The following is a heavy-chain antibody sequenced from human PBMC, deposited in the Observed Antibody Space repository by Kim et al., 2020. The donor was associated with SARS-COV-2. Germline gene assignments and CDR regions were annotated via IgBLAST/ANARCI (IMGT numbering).Heavy chain of an antibody. CDR2: ISYDGSNK. CDR3: ARDQWGVMYYYDSSGYHVGDY. D-gene: IGHD3-22*01. CDR1: GFTFSSYA. Sequence: GGSLRLSCAASGFTFSSYAMHWVRQAPGKGLEWVAVISYDGSNKYYADSVKGRFTISRDNSKNTLYLQMNSLRAEDTAVYYCARDQWGVMYYYDSSGYHVGDYWGQGTLVTVSS. J-gene: IGHJ4*02. V-gene: IGHV3-30-3*01.